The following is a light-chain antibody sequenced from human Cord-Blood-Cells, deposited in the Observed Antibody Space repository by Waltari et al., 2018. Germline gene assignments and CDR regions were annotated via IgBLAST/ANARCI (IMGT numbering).Light chain of an antibody. CDR1: SSDVGGYNY. Sequence: QSALTQPRSVSGSPGQSATISCTGTSSDVGGYNYYSWYQQHPGTAPKLMIYDVSKRPSGVPDRFSGSKSGNTASLTISGLQAEDEADYYCCSYAGSYTYVFGTGTKVTVL. CDR3: CSYAGSYTYV. CDR2: DVS. J-gene: IGLJ1*01. V-gene: IGLV2-11*01.